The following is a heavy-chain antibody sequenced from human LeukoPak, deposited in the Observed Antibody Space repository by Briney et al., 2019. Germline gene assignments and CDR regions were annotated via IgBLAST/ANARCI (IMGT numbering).Heavy chain of an antibody. J-gene: IGHJ4*02. CDR3: ARGAGATDFDY. CDR1: GSTFSSYA. D-gene: IGHD1-26*01. Sequence: RASVKVSCKASGSTFSSYAISWVRQAPGQGLEWMGGIIPIFGTANYAQKFQGRVTITTDESTSTAYMELSSLRSEDTAVYYCARGAGATDFDYWGQGTLVTVSS. CDR2: IIPIFGTA. V-gene: IGHV1-69*05.